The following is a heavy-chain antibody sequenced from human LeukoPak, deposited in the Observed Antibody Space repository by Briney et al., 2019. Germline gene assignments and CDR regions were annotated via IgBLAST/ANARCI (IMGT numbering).Heavy chain of an antibody. D-gene: IGHD5-24*01. Sequence: SETLSLTCTVSGCSISGSSYYCSWIRQPPGKGLEWIGEIHPHGIFYYNSSLVSRVTISIDTSKSQFSLRLTSVTAADTAFYYCARGRDRSKAGDLWGQGSLVTVSS. V-gene: IGHV4-39*07. J-gene: IGHJ5*02. CDR3: ARGRDRSKAGDL. CDR2: IHPHGIF. CDR1: GCSISGSSYY.